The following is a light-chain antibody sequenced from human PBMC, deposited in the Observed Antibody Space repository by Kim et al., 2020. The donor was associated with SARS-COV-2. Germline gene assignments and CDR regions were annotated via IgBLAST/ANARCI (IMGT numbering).Light chain of an antibody. V-gene: IGLV2-14*04. CDR1: SSDIGACNY. Sequence: GQSVTISCTGTSSDIGACNYVSWCQQHPGRAPKLMIFDVSKRPSGVSSRFSGSKSANTASLTISGLQAEDEADYYCSSYTISNTWVFGGGTKVTVL. CDR2: DVS. J-gene: IGLJ3*02. CDR3: SSYTISNTWV.